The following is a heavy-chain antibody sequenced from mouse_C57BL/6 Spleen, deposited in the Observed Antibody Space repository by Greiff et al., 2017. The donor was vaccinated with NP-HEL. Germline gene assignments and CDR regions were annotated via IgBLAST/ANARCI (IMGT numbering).Heavy chain of an antibody. D-gene: IGHD1-1*01. J-gene: IGHJ4*01. CDR2: IRSKSNNYAT. V-gene: IGHV10-1*01. CDR1: GFSFTTYA. CDR3: VRSLNYYGSSDYAMDY. Sequence: EVQGVESGGGLVQPKGSLKLSCAASGFSFTTYAMNWVRQAPGKGLEWVARIRSKSNNYATYYADSVKDRFTISSDDSESMLYLQMNNLKTEDTAMYYCVRSLNYYGSSDYAMDYWGQGTSVTVSS.